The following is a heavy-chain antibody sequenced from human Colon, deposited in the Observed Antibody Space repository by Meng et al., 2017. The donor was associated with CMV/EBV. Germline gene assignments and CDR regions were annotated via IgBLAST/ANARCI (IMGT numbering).Heavy chain of an antibody. J-gene: IGHJ6*02. CDR3: ARAVYSNECGSYYYYGMDV. CDR1: GGTFSSYA. D-gene: IGHD4-11*01. CDR2: IIPIFGTA. V-gene: IGHV1-69*05. Sequence: SVKVSCKASGGTFSSYAISWVRQAPGQGLEWMGGIIPIFGTANYAQKFQGRVTITTDESTSTAYMELISLRSEDTAVYYCARAVYSNECGSYYYYGMDVWGQGTTVTVSS.